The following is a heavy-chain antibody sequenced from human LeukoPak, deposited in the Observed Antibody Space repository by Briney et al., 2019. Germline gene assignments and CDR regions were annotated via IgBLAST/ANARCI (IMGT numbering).Heavy chain of an antibody. V-gene: IGHV4-34*01. CDR1: GGTFSGYY. CDR3: AKDASNHGDY. Sequence: SETLSLTCAAYGGTFSGYYWSWIRQPPGKGLEWIGEISHSGSTNYYPALKNRVTISVDTYKNQFSLKLSSVTAGETAVYYWAKDASNHGDYWGQGTLVTVSS. J-gene: IGHJ4*02. CDR2: ISHSGST. D-gene: IGHD1-14*01.